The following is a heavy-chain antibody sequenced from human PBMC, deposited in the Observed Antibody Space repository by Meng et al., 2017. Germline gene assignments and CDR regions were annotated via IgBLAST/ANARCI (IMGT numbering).Heavy chain of an antibody. CDR1: GFTFSSYA. Sequence: GGSLRLSCAASGFTFSSYAMHWVRQAPGKGLEWVAVISYDGSNKYYADSLKGRFTISRDNSKNTLYLQMNSLRAEDTAVYFCSRATGGIAVSSTGGYWGQGTLVTVSS. CDR3: SRATGGIAVSSTGGY. V-gene: IGHV3-30*04. D-gene: IGHD6-19*01. CDR2: ISYDGSNK. J-gene: IGHJ4*02.